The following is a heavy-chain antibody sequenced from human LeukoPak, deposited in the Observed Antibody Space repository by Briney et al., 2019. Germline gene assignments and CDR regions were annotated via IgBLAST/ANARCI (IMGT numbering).Heavy chain of an antibody. J-gene: IGHJ3*02. CDR3: VRDLFGRWELTDAFDI. CDR1: GGSISSYY. Sequence: PSETLSLTCTVSGGSISSYYWSWIRQPAGKGLEWIGRIYTSGSTNYNPSLKSRVTMSVDTSKNQFSLKLSSVTAADTAVYYCVRDLFGRWELTDAFDIWGQGTMVTVSS. D-gene: IGHD1-26*01. CDR2: IYTSGST. V-gene: IGHV4-4*07.